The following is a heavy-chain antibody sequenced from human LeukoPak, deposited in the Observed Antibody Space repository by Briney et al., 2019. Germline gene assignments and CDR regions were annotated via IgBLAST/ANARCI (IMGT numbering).Heavy chain of an antibody. J-gene: IGHJ6*02. Sequence: PGGSLRLSCAASGFTFDDYAMHWVRQAPGKGLEWVAVISYDGSDKYYADSVKGRFTVSRDNSKNTLYLQMNSLRAEDTAVFYCAKDGTLTNIENYYYYGMDVWGQGTTVTVSS. D-gene: IGHD3-9*01. CDR1: GFTFDDYA. CDR3: AKDGTLTNIENYYYYGMDV. V-gene: IGHV3-30*18. CDR2: ISYDGSDK.